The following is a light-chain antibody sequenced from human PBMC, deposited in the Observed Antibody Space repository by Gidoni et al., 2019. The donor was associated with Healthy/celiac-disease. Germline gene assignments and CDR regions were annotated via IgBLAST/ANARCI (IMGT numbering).Light chain of an antibody. CDR2: GAS. CDR1: QSVSSSY. CDR3: QQYGSSPGT. J-gene: IGKJ1*01. Sequence: ELLLPHSPGTLSLSPGERATLSCRASQSVSSSYLAWYQQKPGQAPRLLIYGASSRATGIPDSFSGSGSGTDFTLTISRLEPEDFAVYYCQQYGSSPGTFGQGTKVEIK. V-gene: IGKV3-20*01.